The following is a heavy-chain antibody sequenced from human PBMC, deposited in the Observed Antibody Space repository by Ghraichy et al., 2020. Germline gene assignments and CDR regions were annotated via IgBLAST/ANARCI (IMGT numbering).Heavy chain of an antibody. CDR3: ARSAPHNWFDP. CDR1: GGSISSSDYY. V-gene: IGHV4-31*03. J-gene: IGHJ5*02. CDR2: VYYSGDT. Sequence: SETLSLTCTVSGGSISSSDYYWSWLRQHPGKGLEWIGYVYYSGDTYYNPSLKSRATISVDTSKNQFTLKLTSVTAADTAVYYCARSAPHNWFDPWGQGTLVSVSS.